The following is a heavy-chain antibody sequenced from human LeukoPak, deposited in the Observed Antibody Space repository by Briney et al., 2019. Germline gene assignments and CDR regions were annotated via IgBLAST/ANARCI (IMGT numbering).Heavy chain of an antibody. CDR3: ARALLGYSYAEFDP. D-gene: IGHD5-18*01. Sequence: SETLSLTCAVYGGSFSGYYWSWIRQPPGKGLEWIGEINHSGSTNYNPSLKSRVTISVDTSKNQFSLKLSSVTAADTAVYYCARALLGYSYAEFDPWGQGTLVTVSS. V-gene: IGHV4-34*01. J-gene: IGHJ5*02. CDR1: GGSFSGYY. CDR2: INHSGST.